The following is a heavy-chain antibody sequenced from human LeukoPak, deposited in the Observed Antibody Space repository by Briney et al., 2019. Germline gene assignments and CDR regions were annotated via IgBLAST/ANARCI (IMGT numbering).Heavy chain of an antibody. CDR3: ATLGGWYTDDY. Sequence: GGSLRLSCAASGFTFSSYEINWVRQAPGKGLEWVSYISSSGSTIYYADSVKGRFTISRDNAKNSLYLQMNSLRAEDTAVYYCATLGGWYTDDYWGQGTLVTVSS. CDR1: GFTFSSYE. J-gene: IGHJ4*02. CDR2: ISSSGSTI. V-gene: IGHV3-48*03. D-gene: IGHD6-19*01.